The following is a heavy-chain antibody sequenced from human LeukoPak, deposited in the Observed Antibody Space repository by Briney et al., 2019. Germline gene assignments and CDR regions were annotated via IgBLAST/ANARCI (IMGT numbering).Heavy chain of an antibody. D-gene: IGHD6-19*01. CDR3: ARVRVAVAVYWFDP. CDR1: RYTFTSYG. V-gene: IGHV1-18*01. Sequence: ASVKVSCKASRYTFTSYGISWVRQAPGQGLEWMGWISAYKGNTNYAQKRQGRVTMTTDTSTSTAYMELRSLRPDDTAVYYCARVRVAVAVYWFDPWGQGTLVTVSS. J-gene: IGHJ5*02. CDR2: ISAYKGNT.